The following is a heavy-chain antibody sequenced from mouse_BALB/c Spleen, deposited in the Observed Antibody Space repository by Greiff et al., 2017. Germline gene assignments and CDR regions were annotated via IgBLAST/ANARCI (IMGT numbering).Heavy chain of an antibody. CDR3: ARHGLGRVGYFDY. CDR2: ISSGGSYT. V-gene: IGHV5-9-3*01. CDR1: GFTFSSYA. J-gene: IGHJ2*01. Sequence: EVKLEESGGGLVKPGGSLKLSCAASGFTFSSYAMSWVRQTPEKRLEWVATISSGGSYTYYPDSVKGRFTISRDNAKNTLYLQMSSLRSEDTAMYYCARHGLGRVGYFDYWGQGTTLTVSS. D-gene: IGHD4-1*01.